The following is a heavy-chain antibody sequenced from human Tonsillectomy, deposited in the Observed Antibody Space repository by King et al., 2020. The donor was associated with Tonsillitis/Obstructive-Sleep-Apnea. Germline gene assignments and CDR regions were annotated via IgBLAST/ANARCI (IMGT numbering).Heavy chain of an antibody. CDR1: GGSISSYY. D-gene: IGHD2-2*01. J-gene: IGHJ6*03. V-gene: IGHV4-59*01. CDR3: ARVVYQLLGDYYYYMDV. Sequence: QLQESGPGLVKPSETLSLTCIVSGGSISSYYWSWIRQPPGKGLEGIGYIYFSGSTNYNPSLKSRVTISVDTSKNQFSLKLSSVTAADTAVYYCARVVYQLLGDYYYYMDVWGKGTTVTVSS. CDR2: IYFSGST.